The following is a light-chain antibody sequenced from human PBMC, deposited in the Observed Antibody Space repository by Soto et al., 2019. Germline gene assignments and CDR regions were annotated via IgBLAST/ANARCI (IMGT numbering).Light chain of an antibody. J-gene: IGKJ5*01. CDR3: MQSTQLPPT. Sequence: DVVMTQTPLSLSVAPGQPASISCKSSQSLLHITGATFLFWYLQKPGQSPQLLIYEVSTRVSGVPYRFSGSGSGTDFTLEISRVETDDVGIYYCMQSTQLPPTFGQGTRLGIE. V-gene: IGKV2D-29*02. CDR1: QSLLHITGATF. CDR2: EVS.